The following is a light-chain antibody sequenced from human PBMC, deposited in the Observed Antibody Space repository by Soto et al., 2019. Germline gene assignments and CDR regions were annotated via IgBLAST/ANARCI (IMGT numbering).Light chain of an antibody. CDR1: QSVNNDY. Sequence: EIVLTQSPGTLSLSPGERAALSCRASQSVNNDYLAWYHQKPGRAPRLVIYGASKRATGIPDRFSGSGSGTHFTLAISRLEPDDFAVYYCQQYGSSPWTFGQGTNVEIK. V-gene: IGKV3-20*01. CDR2: GAS. CDR3: QQYGSSPWT. J-gene: IGKJ1*01.